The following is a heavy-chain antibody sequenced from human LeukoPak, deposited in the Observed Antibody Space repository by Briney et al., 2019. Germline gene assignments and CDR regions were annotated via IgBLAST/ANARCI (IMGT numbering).Heavy chain of an antibody. V-gene: IGHV4-4*07. Sequence: SETLSLTCTVSGDSISSYYWSWIRQPAGKGLEWIGRIYTSGSTNYNPSLKSRVTISVDTSKNQFSLNLNSVTAADTAVYYCARVRGYNYGSDAFDIWGQGTMVTVS. D-gene: IGHD5-18*01. J-gene: IGHJ3*02. CDR1: GDSISSYY. CDR2: IYTSGST. CDR3: ARVRGYNYGSDAFDI.